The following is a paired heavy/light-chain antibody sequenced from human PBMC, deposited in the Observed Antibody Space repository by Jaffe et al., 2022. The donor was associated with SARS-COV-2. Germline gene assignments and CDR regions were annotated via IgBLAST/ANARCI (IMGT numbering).Heavy chain of an antibody. D-gene: IGHD2-2*01. CDR2: FRSGGNT. CDR1: GFTVRSNY. CDR3: ARVPGRCSGTSCSWVHFFGMDV. J-gene: IGHJ6*02. V-gene: IGHV3-66*02. Sequence: DVRLVESGGDLVQPGGSLKLSCVVSGFTVRSNYMSWVRQVPGKGLEWVSVFRSGGNTYYADSVKGRFTISRDTFKNTLYLQMNSLSTEDTAVYYCARVPGRCSGTSCSWVHFFGMDVWGQGTTVTVSS.
Light chain of an antibody. CDR3: AAWDDSLNGPL. CDR2: NDS. Sequence: QSVVTQPPSVSGTPGQRVTISCSGSSSNIGSNTVDWYQQHPGTAPKLLIYNDSQRPSGVPDRFSGSKSGTSASLAINGLQSDDESDYYCAAWDDSLNGPLFGGGTKLTVL. V-gene: IGLV1-44*01. J-gene: IGLJ3*02. CDR1: SSNIGSNT.